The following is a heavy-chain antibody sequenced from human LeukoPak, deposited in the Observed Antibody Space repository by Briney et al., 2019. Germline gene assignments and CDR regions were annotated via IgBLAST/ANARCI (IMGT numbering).Heavy chain of an antibody. CDR3: ARLPMAVTPHVDY. Sequence: ASETLSLTCTVSGGSITSYYRSWIRQSPGKGLEWIGFMYYSGTTNYNPSLKCRVTISLGMSKNQFSLKLSSVTAADTAVYYCARLPMAVTPHVDYWGQGILVTVSS. V-gene: IGHV4-59*01. D-gene: IGHD2-21*02. CDR2: MYYSGTT. CDR1: GGSITSYY. J-gene: IGHJ4*02.